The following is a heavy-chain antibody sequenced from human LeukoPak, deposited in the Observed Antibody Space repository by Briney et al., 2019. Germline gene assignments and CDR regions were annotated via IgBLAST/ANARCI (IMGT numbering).Heavy chain of an antibody. CDR3: AKAHSNWGDAFDI. CDR2: VSGSGRNT. D-gene: IGHD7-27*01. Sequence: GGSLRLSCAASGFTFRDYAMSWVRQAPGKGLEWVSTVSGSGRNTYYADSVKGRFTISSENSKNTLYLQMNSLRAEDTAVYYCAKAHSNWGDAFDIWGQGTMVTVSS. CDR1: GFTFRDYA. V-gene: IGHV3-23*01. J-gene: IGHJ3*02.